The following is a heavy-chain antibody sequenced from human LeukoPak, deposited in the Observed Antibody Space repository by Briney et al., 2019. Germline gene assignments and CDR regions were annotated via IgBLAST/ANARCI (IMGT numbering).Heavy chain of an antibody. V-gene: IGHV3-11*04. Sequence: GGSLRLSCAASGFTFSDYYMSWIRPAPGKGLEWGSYISSSGSTIYYADSVKGRFTISKDNAKNSLYLQMNSLRAEDTAVYYCARGLGFGEFLHWGQGTLVTVSS. CDR2: ISSSGSTI. J-gene: IGHJ4*02. CDR1: GFTFSDYY. CDR3: ARGLGFGEFLH. D-gene: IGHD3-10*01.